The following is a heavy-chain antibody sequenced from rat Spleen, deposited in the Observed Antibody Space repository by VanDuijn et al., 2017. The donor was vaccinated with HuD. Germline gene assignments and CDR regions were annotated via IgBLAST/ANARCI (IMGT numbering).Heavy chain of an antibody. CDR3: ARHDNHYWYFDF. CDR2: ISTGGGNT. D-gene: IGHD1-10*01. Sequence: EVQLMESGGGLVQPGRSLKLSCAASGFTFSNYDMAWVRQAPTKGLEWVASISTGGGNTYYRDSVKGRFTISRDNAKSTLYLQMDSLRSEDTATYYCARHDNHYWYFDFWGPGTMVTVSS. CDR1: GFTFSNYD. V-gene: IGHV5S23*01. J-gene: IGHJ1*01.